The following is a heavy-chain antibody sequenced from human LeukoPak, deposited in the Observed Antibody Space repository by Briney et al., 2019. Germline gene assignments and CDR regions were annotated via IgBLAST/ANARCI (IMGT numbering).Heavy chain of an antibody. CDR1: GFTFSSYE. CDR3: ARVVAFYYDFWSGYSYDAFDI. Sequence: PGGSLRLSCAASGFTFSSYEMTWVRQAPGKGLEWVSYISSSGSTIYYADSVKGRFTISRDNAKNSLYLQMNSLRAEDTAVYYCARVVAFYYDFWSGYSYDAFDIWGQGTMVTVSS. J-gene: IGHJ3*02. V-gene: IGHV3-48*03. D-gene: IGHD3-3*01. CDR2: ISSSGSTI.